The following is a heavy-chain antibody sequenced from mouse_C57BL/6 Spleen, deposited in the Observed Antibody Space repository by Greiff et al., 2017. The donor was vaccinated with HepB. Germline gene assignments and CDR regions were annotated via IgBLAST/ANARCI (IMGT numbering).Heavy chain of an antibody. V-gene: IGHV2-2*01. J-gene: IGHJ4*01. D-gene: IGHD1-1*02. CDR2: IWSGGST. CDR3: ARKDYGPYYYAMDY. Sequence: VQLQQSGPGLVQPSQRLSITCTVSGFSLTSYGVHWVRQSPGKGLEWLGVIWSGGSTDYNAAFISRLSISKDNSKSQVFFKMNSLQADDTAIYYCARKDYGPYYYAMDYWGQGTSVTVSS. CDR1: GFSLTSYG.